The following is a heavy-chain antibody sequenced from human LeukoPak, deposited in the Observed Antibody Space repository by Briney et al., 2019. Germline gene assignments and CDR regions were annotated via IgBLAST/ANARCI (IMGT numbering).Heavy chain of an antibody. D-gene: IGHD4/OR15-4a*01. CDR3: AGRAGAYSHPYDY. J-gene: IGHJ4*02. CDR2: IYSDNT. V-gene: IGHV3-53*01. Sequence: GGSLRLSCTVSGFTVSSNSMSWVRQAPGKGLEWVSFIYSDNTHYSDSVKGRFTIFRDNSKNTLYLQMNSLRAEDTAVYYCAGRAGAYSHPYDYWGQGTLVTVSS. CDR1: GFTVSSNS.